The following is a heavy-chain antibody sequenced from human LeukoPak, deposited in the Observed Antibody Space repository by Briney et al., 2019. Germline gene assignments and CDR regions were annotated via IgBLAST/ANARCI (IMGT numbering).Heavy chain of an antibody. CDR3: ARGTVTMVDY. J-gene: IGHJ4*02. V-gene: IGHV3-66*01. Sequence: GGSLRLSCAASGFTVSSNYMSWARQAPGRGLEWVSVIYSGGSTYYADSVKGRFTISRDNSKNTLFLQMNSLRAGDTAVYYCARGTVTMVDYWGQGTLVTVSS. CDR2: IYSGGST. D-gene: IGHD3-10*01. CDR1: GFTVSSNY.